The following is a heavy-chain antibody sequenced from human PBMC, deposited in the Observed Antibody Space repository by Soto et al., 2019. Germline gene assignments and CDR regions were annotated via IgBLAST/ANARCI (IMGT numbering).Heavy chain of an antibody. CDR2: ISGSGVST. D-gene: IGHD3-22*01. J-gene: IGHJ4*02. Sequence: GGSLRLSCAASGFTFSSYAMSWVRQAPGKGLEWVSAISGSGVSTHYADSVKGRFTISRGNSKNTLYLQMNSPRADDTAVYYCAKDYYYDSPGYKRFDYWGQGTLVTVSS. CDR1: GFTFSSYA. V-gene: IGHV3-23*01. CDR3: AKDYYYDSPGYKRFDY.